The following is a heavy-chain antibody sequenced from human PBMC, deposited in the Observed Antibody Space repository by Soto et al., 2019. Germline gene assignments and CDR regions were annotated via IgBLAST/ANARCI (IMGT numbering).Heavy chain of an antibody. V-gene: IGHV1-69*04. CDR2: IIPILGIA. CDR3: AREVAARPEYYFDY. J-gene: IGHJ4*02. D-gene: IGHD6-6*01. CDR1: GGTFSSYT. Sequence: SVKVSCKASGGTFSSYTISWVRQAPGQGLEWMGRIIPILGIANYAQKFQGRVTITADKSTSTAYMELSSLRSEDTAVYYCAREVAARPEYYFDYWGQGTLVTVSS.